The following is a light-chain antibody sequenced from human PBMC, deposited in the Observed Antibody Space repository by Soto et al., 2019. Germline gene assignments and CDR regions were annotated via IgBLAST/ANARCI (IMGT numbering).Light chain of an antibody. J-gene: IGLJ3*02. CDR2: EGN. V-gene: IGLV2-23*01. Sequence: QSVLTQPPSASGTPGQRVTISCTGTSSDVGSYNLVSWYQQHPGKAPKLMISEGNKRPSGISNRFSGSKSGNTASLTISGLQAEDEADYYCCSFATSGTWVFGGGTKLTVL. CDR1: SSDVGSYNL. CDR3: CSFATSGTWV.